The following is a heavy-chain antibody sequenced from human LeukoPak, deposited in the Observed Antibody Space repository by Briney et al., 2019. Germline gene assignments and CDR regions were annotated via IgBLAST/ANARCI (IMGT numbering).Heavy chain of an antibody. D-gene: IGHD2-8*01. J-gene: IGHJ4*02. CDR1: GLPIDDYA. Sequence: AGGSLRLSCVASGLPIDDYAMHWVRQAPGKGLEWVSAIRGSGGITFYADSVKGRFTISRDNSKNTLYLQMNSLRAEDTAVYYCAKDWQSWSQGYFDYWGQGTLVTVSS. CDR2: IRGSGGIT. CDR3: AKDWQSWSQGYFDY. V-gene: IGHV3-23*01.